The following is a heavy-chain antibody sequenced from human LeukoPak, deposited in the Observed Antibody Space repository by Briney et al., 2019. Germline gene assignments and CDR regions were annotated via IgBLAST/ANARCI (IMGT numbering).Heavy chain of an antibody. Sequence: PGGSLRLSCAASGFTFSRHWMSWVRQAPGKGLEWVAIINQDGSEKYYVDSVKGRFTISRDNSKNTLYLQMNSLRAEDTAVYYCANLDYPVINYYFDYWGQGTLVTVSS. CDR1: GFTFSRHW. J-gene: IGHJ4*02. V-gene: IGHV3-7*05. CDR2: INQDGSEK. D-gene: IGHD2/OR15-2a*01. CDR3: ANLDYPVINYYFDY.